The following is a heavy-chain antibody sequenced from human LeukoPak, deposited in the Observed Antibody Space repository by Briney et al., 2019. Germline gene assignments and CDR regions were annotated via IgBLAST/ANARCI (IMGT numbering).Heavy chain of an antibody. CDR3: AELGITMIGGV. CDR1: GFTFSSYE. CDR2: ISSSGSTI. J-gene: IGHJ6*04. D-gene: IGHD3-10*02. V-gene: IGHV3-48*03. Sequence: GGSLRLSCAAPGFTFSSYEMNWVCQAAGKGLEWVSYISSSGSTIYYADSVKGRFTISRDNAKNSLYLQMNSLRAEDTAVYYCAELGITMIGGVWGKGTTVTISS.